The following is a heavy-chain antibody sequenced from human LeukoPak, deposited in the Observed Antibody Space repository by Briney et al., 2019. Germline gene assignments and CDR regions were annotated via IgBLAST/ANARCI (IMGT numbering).Heavy chain of an antibody. J-gene: IGHJ4*02. CDR1: GFTFSSYG. V-gene: IGHV3-30*18. D-gene: IGHD4-23*01. CDR2: ISYDGSNK. Sequence: PGRPLRLSCAASGFTFSSYGMHWVRQAPGKGLEWVAVISYDGSNKYYADSVKGRFTISRDNSKNTLYLQMNSLRAEDTAVYYCAKDAYGGTDYWGQGTLVTVSS. CDR3: AKDAYGGTDY.